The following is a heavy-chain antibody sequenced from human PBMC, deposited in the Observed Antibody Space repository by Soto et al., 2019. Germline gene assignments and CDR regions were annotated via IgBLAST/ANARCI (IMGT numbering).Heavy chain of an antibody. D-gene: IGHD7-27*01. J-gene: IGHJ4*01. V-gene: IGHV1-69*02. CDR3: ARSINEHISGDGPKYYCFTA. CDR1: GGTFRTYT. CDR2: IIPILDVA. Sequence: QVQLVQSGAEVKRPGSSVKVSCQTSGGTFRTYTINWVRQAPGQGLEWMGRIIPILDVANYAQKFQGRATQHADKATXXXHXXISGLRYGSTAGQSGARSINEHISGDGPKYYCFTAGGRGSRVTVSS.